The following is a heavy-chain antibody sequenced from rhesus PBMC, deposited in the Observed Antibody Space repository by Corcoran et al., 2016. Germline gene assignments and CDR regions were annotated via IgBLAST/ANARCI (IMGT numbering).Heavy chain of an antibody. D-gene: IGHD2-33*01. J-gene: IGHJ5-1*01. CDR2: INKDDWST. Sequence: QVQLQESGPGLVKPSETLSLTCAVSGASVSSNYWSWIRQAPGKGLEWIGRINKDDWSTDNNPPVRSRITISTHTSKNQFSLKLRSLTAADTAVYYWARDTLTNPQNRFDVWGPGALVTVSS. CDR1: GASVSSNY. CDR3: ARDTLTNPQNRFDV. V-gene: IGHV4-160*01.